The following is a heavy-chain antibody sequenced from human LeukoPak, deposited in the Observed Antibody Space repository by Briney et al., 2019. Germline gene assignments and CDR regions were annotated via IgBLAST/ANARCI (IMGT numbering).Heavy chain of an antibody. D-gene: IGHD4-17*01. CDR3: ARTTTEDAFDI. V-gene: IGHV4-39*07. J-gene: IGHJ3*02. Sequence: SETLSLTCTVSGGSISSSSYYWGWIRQPPGKGLEWIGSIYHSGSTYYNPSLKSRVTISVDTSKNQFSLKLSSVTAADTAVYYCARTTTEDAFDIWGQGTMVTVSS. CDR1: GGSISSSSYY. CDR2: IYHSGST.